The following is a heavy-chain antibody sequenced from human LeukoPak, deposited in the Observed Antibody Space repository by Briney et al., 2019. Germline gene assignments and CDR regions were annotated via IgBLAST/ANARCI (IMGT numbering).Heavy chain of an antibody. J-gene: IGHJ5*02. Sequence: SETLSLTCTVSGGSISSYYWSWIRQPPGKGLERIGYIYYSGSTNYNPSLKSRVTISVDTSKNQFSLKLSSVTAADTAVYYCARRTRSSWYNWFDPWGQGTLVTVSS. D-gene: IGHD6-13*01. V-gene: IGHV4-59*08. CDR2: IYYSGST. CDR1: GGSISSYY. CDR3: ARRTRSSWYNWFDP.